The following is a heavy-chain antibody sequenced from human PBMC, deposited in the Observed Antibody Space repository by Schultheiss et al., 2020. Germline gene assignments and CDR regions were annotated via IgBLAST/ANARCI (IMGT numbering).Heavy chain of an antibody. D-gene: IGHD6-6*01. CDR3: ARVQGADYIAARFPYYYGMDV. V-gene: IGHV1-18*01. CDR2: ISAYNGNT. J-gene: IGHJ6*02. CDR1: GYTFTSYG. Sequence: ASVKVSCKASGYTFTSYGISWVRQAPGQGLEWMGWISAYNGNTNYAQKLQGRVTMTTDTSTSTAYMELRSLRSDDTAVYYCARVQGADYIAARFPYYYGMDVWGQGTTVTVSS.